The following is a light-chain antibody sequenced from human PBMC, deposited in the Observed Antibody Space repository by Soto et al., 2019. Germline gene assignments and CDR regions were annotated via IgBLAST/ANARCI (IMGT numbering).Light chain of an antibody. CDR1: SSDIGAHNF. V-gene: IGLV2-14*03. CDR2: EVI. CDR3: NSYTTSHTFV. Sequence: QSVLTQPASVSGSPGQAITVSCSGTSSDIGAHNFVSWYQQHPGKAPKLIIYEVINRPSGVSDRFSGSKSGNTASLTISGLQSEDEADHYCNSYTTSHTFVFGSGTKVTVL. J-gene: IGLJ1*01.